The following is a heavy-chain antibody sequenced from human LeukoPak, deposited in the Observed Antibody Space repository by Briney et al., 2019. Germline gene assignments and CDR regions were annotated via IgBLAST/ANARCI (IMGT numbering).Heavy chain of an antibody. V-gene: IGHV1-3*01. CDR2: INPGSGDT. D-gene: IGHD3-10*01. CDR1: GYTFTDFA. CDR3: VRDYPYGSGIVRVDS. J-gene: IGHJ4*02. Sequence: VASVKVSCKASGYTFTDFALHWVRQAPGHSLEWMGWINPGSGDTKSSQKFRDRVTITRDTSANTAYMQLTRLKSEDTAVYYCVRDYPYGSGIVRVDSWGQGTLVTVSS.